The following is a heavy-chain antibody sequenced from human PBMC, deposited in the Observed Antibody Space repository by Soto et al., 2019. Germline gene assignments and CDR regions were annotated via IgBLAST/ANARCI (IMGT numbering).Heavy chain of an antibody. CDR1: GFTFSSYA. V-gene: IGHV3-23*01. D-gene: IGHD5-12*01. J-gene: IGHJ4*02. CDR3: TKRQYSGYDFFDY. CDR2: ISGSGGST. Sequence: GGSLRLSCAASGFTFSSYAMSWVRQAPGKGLEWVSAISGSGGSTYYADSVKGRFTISRDNSKNTLYLQMNSLRAEDTAVYYCTKRQYSGYDFFDYWGQGTLVTISS.